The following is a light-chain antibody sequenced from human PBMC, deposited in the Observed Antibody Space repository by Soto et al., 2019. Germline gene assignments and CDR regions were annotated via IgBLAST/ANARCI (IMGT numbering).Light chain of an antibody. CDR3: QQYNSYPYT. Sequence: AIRMTQSPSSFSASTGDRVTITCRASQGISSYLAWYQQKPGKAPKLLIYDASSLESGVPSRFSGSGSGTEFTLTISSLQPDDFATYYCQQYNSYPYTFGQGTKVDIK. CDR1: QGISSY. CDR2: DAS. V-gene: IGKV1-8*01. J-gene: IGKJ2*01.